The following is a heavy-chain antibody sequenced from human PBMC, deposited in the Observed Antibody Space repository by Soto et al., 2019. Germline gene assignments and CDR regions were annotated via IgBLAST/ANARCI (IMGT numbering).Heavy chain of an antibody. CDR2: IWYDGSNK. J-gene: IGHJ6*02. Sequence: QVQLVESGGGVVQPGRSLRLSCAASGFTFSSYGMHWVRQAPGKGLEWVAVIWYDGSNKYYVDSVKGRFTISRDNSKNTLYLQMNSLRAEDTAVYYCARDEYPMVRGVIAPPYYYGMDVWGQGTSVTVSS. CDR1: GFTFSSYG. V-gene: IGHV3-33*01. D-gene: IGHD3-10*01. CDR3: ARDEYPMVRGVIAPPYYYGMDV.